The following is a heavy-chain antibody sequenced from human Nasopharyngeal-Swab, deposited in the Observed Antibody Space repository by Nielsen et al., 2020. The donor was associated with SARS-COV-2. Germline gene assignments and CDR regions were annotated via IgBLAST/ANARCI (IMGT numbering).Heavy chain of an antibody. J-gene: IGHJ6*02. D-gene: IGHD3-16*02. CDR3: ARDKGMRDYVWGSYRSSYYYYYGMDV. CDR1: GFTFSRYW. CDR2: IKQDGSEK. Sequence: GGSLRLSCAGSGFTFSRYWMSWVRQAPGKGLEWVANIKQDGSEKYYEDSVKGRFTISRDNAKNSLYLQMSSLRAEDTAVYYCARDKGMRDYVWGSYRSSYYYYYGMDVWGQGTTVTVSS. V-gene: IGHV3-7*01.